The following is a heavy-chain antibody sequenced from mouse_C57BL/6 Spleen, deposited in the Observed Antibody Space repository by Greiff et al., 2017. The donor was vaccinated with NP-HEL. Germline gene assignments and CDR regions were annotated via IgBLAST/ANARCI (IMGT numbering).Heavy chain of an antibody. Sequence: QVQLKESGPGLVQPSQSLSITCTVSGFSLTSYGVHWVRQSPGKGLEWLGVIWSGGSTDYNAAFISRLSISKDNSKSQVFFKMNSLQADDTAIYYCARNKVVDYAMDYWGQGTSVTVSS. D-gene: IGHD1-1*01. CDR3: ARNKVVDYAMDY. J-gene: IGHJ4*01. V-gene: IGHV2-2*01. CDR1: GFSLTSYG. CDR2: IWSGGST.